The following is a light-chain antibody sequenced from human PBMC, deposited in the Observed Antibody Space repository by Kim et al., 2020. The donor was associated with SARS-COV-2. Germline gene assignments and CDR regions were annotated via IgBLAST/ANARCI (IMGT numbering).Light chain of an antibody. CDR2: KAS. CDR1: QSIKSW. Sequence: ASVGDRVTITCRASQSIKSWLACYQQKPGKAPNLLIYKASSLESGVPSRFSGSGSGTEFTLTISSLQSDDFATYYCQQYDIYPLTFGGGTKVDIK. V-gene: IGKV1-5*03. CDR3: QQYDIYPLT. J-gene: IGKJ4*01.